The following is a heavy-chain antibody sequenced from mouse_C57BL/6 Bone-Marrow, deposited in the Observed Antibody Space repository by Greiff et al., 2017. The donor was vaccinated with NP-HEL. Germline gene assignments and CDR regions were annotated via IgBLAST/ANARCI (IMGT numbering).Heavy chain of an antibody. CDR1: GYSITSGYY. D-gene: IGHD3-2*01. Sequence: EVQLQQSGPGLVKPSQSLSLPCSVTGYSITSGYYWNWIRQFPGNKLEWMGYISYDGSNNYNPSLKNRISITRDTSKNQFFLKLNSVTTEDTATYYCAREDRDYFDYWGQGTTLTVSS. CDR3: AREDRDYFDY. CDR2: ISYDGSN. V-gene: IGHV3-6*01. J-gene: IGHJ2*01.